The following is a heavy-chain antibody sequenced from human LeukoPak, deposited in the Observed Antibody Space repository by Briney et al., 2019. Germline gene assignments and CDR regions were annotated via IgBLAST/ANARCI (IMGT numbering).Heavy chain of an antibody. J-gene: IGHJ6*04. CDR1: GFTFKFYS. V-gene: IGHV3-48*04. Sequence: GGSLRLSCAASGFTFKFYSMNWVRQAPGKGLEWVSYISTNTTTIYYADSVKGRFTISRDNAKNSLYLQMNSLRAEDTAVYYCAELGITMIGGVWGKGTTVTISS. CDR2: ISTNTTTI. CDR3: AELGITMIGGV. D-gene: IGHD3-10*02.